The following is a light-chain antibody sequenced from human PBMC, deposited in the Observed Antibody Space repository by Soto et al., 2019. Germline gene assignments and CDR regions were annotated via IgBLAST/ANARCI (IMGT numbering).Light chain of an antibody. CDR3: QKFDNLPPT. J-gene: IGKJ5*01. CDR1: QYISKF. Sequence: DIQITHSPSSLSASVGDRVTITCQASQYISKFLNWYQQKPGKAPKLVIYDASNLETWVPPRLSGSGSGTDFTFTISSLQPEDVATYYCQKFDNLPPTFGQGTRLEIK. V-gene: IGKV1-33*01. CDR2: DAS.